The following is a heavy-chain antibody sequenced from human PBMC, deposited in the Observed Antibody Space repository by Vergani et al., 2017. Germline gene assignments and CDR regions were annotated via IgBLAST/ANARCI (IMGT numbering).Heavy chain of an antibody. Sequence: QVQLVESGGGVVQPGRSLRLSCAASGFTFSSYAMHWVRQAPGKGLEWVAVISYDGSNKHYADSVKGRFTISRDNSKNTLYLQMNSLRAEDTAVYYCARGGGVVVVAANDAFDIWGQGTMVTVSS. CDR2: ISYDGSNK. CDR3: ARGGGVVVVAANDAFDI. V-gene: IGHV3-30-3*01. J-gene: IGHJ3*02. D-gene: IGHD2-15*01. CDR1: GFTFSSYA.